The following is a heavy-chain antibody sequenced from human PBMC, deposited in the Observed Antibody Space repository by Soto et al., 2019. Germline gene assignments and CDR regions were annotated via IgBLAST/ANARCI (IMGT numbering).Heavy chain of an antibody. V-gene: IGHV3-48*04. J-gene: IGHJ6*03. CDR1: GFSLSDYA. Sequence: GGSLRLSCVASGFSLSDYAVNWVRQAPGKGLEWVSFISSDSRTIYYADSVEGRFTVSRDNARNTLSLQMNSLRAEDTAVYYCARGDFLDYYYYYMDVWGKGTTVTVSS. CDR2: ISSDSRTI. CDR3: ARGDFLDYYYYYMDV.